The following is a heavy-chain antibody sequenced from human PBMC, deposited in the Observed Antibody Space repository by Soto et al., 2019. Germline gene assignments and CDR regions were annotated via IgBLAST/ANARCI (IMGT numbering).Heavy chain of an antibody. CDR3: ARVNTTLVDHFDC. CDR1: GFTFSSYA. D-gene: IGHD5-18*01. J-gene: IGHJ4*02. V-gene: IGHV3-53*01. Sequence: GGSLRLSCAASGFTFSSYAMHWVRQAPGKGLEWVSLMHRGGSTDNADSVKGRFTTSRDKSKNTLYLHMNGLRVEDTAVYYCARVNTTLVDHFDCWGQGTLVTVSS. CDR2: MHRGGST.